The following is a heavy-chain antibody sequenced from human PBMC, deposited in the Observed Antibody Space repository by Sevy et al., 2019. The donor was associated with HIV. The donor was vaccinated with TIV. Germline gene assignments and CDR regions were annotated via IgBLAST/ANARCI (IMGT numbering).Heavy chain of an antibody. J-gene: IGHJ4*01. Sequence: SETLSLTCAVSGGSFRDYFWTWIRQSPGKGLEWIGGITQRGSTNYNPSLKSRVAISVDTSTHHASLCLTSVTGEDTAVYCCARGGGIYSGGFVLGEERQRFDFWGQGTLVTVSS. CDR1: GGSFRDYF. CDR2: ITQRGST. D-gene: IGHD6-19*01. CDR3: ARGGGIYSGGFVLGEERQRFDF. V-gene: IGHV4-34*01.